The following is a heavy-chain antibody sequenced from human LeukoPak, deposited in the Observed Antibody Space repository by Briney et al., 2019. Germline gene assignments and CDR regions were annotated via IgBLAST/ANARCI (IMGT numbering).Heavy chain of an antibody. D-gene: IGHD6-13*01. CDR1: GFTFSSYG. J-gene: IGHJ4*02. Sequence: GGSLRLSCAASGFTFSSYGMHWVRQAPGKGLEWVAVISYDGSNKYYADSVKGRFTISRDNSKNTLYLQMNSLRAEDTAVYYCAKDAPGIAAAGTGTLDYWGQGTLVTVSS. CDR2: ISYDGSNK. CDR3: AKDAPGIAAAGTGTLDY. V-gene: IGHV3-30*18.